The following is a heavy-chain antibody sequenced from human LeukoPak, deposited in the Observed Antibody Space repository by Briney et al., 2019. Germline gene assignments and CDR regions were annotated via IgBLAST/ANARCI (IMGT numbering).Heavy chain of an antibody. J-gene: IGHJ4*02. CDR3: ARVDYSSGFQNDY. V-gene: IGHV1-2*06. CDR1: GYTFTGYY. D-gene: IGHD6-19*01. Sequence: WASVKVSCKASGYTFTGYYMHWMRQAPGQGLEWMGRINPNSGGTNYAQKFQGRVTITRDTSISTAYMELSRLRSDDTAVYYCARVDYSSGFQNDYWGQGTLVTVSS. CDR2: INPNSGGT.